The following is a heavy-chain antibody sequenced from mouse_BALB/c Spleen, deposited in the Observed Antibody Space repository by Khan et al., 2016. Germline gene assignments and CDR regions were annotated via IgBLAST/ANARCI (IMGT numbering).Heavy chain of an antibody. CDR1: GFDFSRYW. V-gene: IGHV4-1*02. CDR3: ASTFWYFDV. Sequence: EVKLLESGGGLVQPGGSLKLSCEASGFDFSRYWMSWVRQAPGKGLEWIGEINPESSTINYTPSLKDKFIISRDNAKNTLYLQMSKVRSEDTALYYCASTFWYFDVWGAGTTVTVSS. CDR2: INPESSTI. J-gene: IGHJ1*01.